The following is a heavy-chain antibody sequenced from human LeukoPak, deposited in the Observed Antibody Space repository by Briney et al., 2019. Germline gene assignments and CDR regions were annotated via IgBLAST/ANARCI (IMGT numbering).Heavy chain of an antibody. D-gene: IGHD2-2*01. V-gene: IGHV3-15*01. CDR2: IKSKTDGGTT. J-gene: IGHJ4*02. CDR1: GFTFSNAW. Sequence: GGSLRLSCAASGFTFSNAWMSWVRQAPGKGLEWVGRIKSKTDGGTTDYAVPVKGRFTISRDDSKNTLYLQMNSLKTEDTAVYYCRVYHCSSTSCYDFDYWGQGTLVTVSS. CDR3: RVYHCSSTSCYDFDY.